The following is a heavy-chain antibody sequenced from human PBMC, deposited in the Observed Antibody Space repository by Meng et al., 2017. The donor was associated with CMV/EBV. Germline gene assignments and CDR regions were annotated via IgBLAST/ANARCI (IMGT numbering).Heavy chain of an antibody. CDR3: ARDLYDFWSGYYTYEIIY. Sequence: GESLKISCAASGFTFSSYSMNWVRQAPGKGLEWVSSISCSGSYIYYADSVKGRFTISRDNAKNSLYLQMNSLRAEDTAVYYCARDLYDFWSGYYTYEIIYWGQGTLVTVSS. V-gene: IGHV3-21*01. CDR1: GFTFSSYS. J-gene: IGHJ4*02. D-gene: IGHD3-3*01. CDR2: ISCSGSYI.